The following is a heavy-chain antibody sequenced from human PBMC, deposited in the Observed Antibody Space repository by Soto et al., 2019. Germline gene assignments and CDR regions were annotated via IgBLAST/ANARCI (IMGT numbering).Heavy chain of an antibody. J-gene: IGHJ6*02. CDR3: ARDRDYYGSGSYLYYYYGMDV. V-gene: IGHV1-18*01. D-gene: IGHD3-10*01. Sequence: ASVKVSCKASGYTFTSYGISWVRQAPGQGLEWMGWISAYNGTANYAQKFQGRVTITADESTSTAYMELSSLRSEDTAVYYCARDRDYYGSGSYLYYYYGMDVWGQGTTVTVSS. CDR1: GYTFTSYG. CDR2: ISAYNGTA.